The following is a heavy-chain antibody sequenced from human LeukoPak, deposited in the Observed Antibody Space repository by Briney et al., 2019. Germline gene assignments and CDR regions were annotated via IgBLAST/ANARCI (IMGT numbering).Heavy chain of an antibody. CDR2: IYYSGST. Sequence: MSSEALSLTCTVPGGSISSSSYYWGWIRQPPGKGLEWIGSIYYSGSTYYNPSLKSRVTISVDTSKNQFSLKLSSVTAADTAVYYCARVLSGGYYYSPFYYFDYWGQGTLVTVSS. CDR1: GGSISSSSYY. V-gene: IGHV4-39*07. CDR3: ARVLSGGYYYSPFYYFDY. J-gene: IGHJ4*02. D-gene: IGHD3-22*01.